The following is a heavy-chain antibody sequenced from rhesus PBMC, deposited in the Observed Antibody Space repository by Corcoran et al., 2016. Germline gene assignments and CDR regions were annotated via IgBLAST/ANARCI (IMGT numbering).Heavy chain of an antibody. V-gene: IGHV4S14*01. CDR3: ACLSSWSPDY. J-gene: IGHJ4*01. D-gene: IGHD6-13*01. CDR2: IYGGGGGN. Sequence: QVQLQESGPGLVKPSETLSLTCAVSGGSISGYYYWRWIRQPPGKGLEGIGSIYGGGGGNYLNPSLKGRVPLSVDTSKTQFSLKLSSVTAADTAVYYCACLSSWSPDYWGQGVLVTVSS. CDR1: GGSISGYYY.